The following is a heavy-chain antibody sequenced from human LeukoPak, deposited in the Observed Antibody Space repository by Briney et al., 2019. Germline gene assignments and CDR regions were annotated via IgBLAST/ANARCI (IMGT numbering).Heavy chain of an antibody. D-gene: IGHD5-12*01. V-gene: IGHV4-59*08. Sequence: SETLSLTCTVSGGSISSYYWSWIRQPPGKGLEWIGYIYYSGSINYNPSLKSRVTISTDTSNNQFSLKLSSVTAADTAVYYCARLGYSGYVGYWGQGTLVTVSS. J-gene: IGHJ4*02. CDR2: IYYSGSI. CDR3: ARLGYSGYVGY. CDR1: GGSISSYY.